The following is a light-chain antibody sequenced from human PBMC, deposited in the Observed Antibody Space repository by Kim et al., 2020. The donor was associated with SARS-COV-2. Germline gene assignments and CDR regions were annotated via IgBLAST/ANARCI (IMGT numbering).Light chain of an antibody. J-gene: IGKJ1*01. V-gene: IGKV1-5*03. CDR1: QSIGSW. Sequence: DIQMTQSPTTLSASVGDRVTITCRASQSIGSWLAWYQQKPGKAPKFLIFKASNLETGVPSRFSGSRSGTEFTLSISSLQPDDFATYFCQQYDSYPWTFGQGIKVEIK. CDR2: KAS. CDR3: QQYDSYPWT.